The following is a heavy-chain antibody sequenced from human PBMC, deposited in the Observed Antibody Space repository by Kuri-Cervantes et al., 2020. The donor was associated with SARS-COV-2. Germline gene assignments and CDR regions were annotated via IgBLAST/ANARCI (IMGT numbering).Heavy chain of an antibody. CDR3: ARGIGYCMSTSCYEFDY. V-gene: IGHV4-59*01. Sequence: SETLSLTCTVSGGSISSYYWSWIRQPPGKGLEWIGYIYYSGSTNYNPSLKSRVTISVDTFKNQFSLKLSSVTAADTAVYYCARGIGYCMSTSCYEFDYWGQGTLVTASS. D-gene: IGHD2-2*01. CDR1: GGSISSYY. J-gene: IGHJ4*02. CDR2: IYYSGST.